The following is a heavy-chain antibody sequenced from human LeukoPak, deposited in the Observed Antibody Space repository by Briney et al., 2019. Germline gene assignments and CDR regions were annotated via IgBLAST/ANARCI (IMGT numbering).Heavy chain of an antibody. Sequence: ASVKVSCKASGYTFTSYGISWVRQAPGQGLEWMGWISAYNDNTNYAQKLQGRVTMTTDTSTSTAYMELRSLRSDDTAVYYSARSIAAAGPNRAFDIWGQGTMVTVSS. CDR3: ARSIAAAGPNRAFDI. CDR2: ISAYNDNT. V-gene: IGHV1-18*04. CDR1: GYTFTSYG. D-gene: IGHD6-13*01. J-gene: IGHJ3*02.